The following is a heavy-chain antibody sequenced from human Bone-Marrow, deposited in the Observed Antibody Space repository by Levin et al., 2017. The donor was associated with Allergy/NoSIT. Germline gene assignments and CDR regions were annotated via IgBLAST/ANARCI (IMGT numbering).Heavy chain of an antibody. D-gene: IGHD3-16*01. CDR1: GASISSGGHY. CDR2: MYHTGTT. V-gene: IGHV4-31*11. Sequence: LRLSCAVSGASISSGGHYWTWIRQHPGKGLEWIGHMYHTGTTSLNPSLESRVAISVDTSENQISLKLSSVTAADTAVYYCARVGDRYDAFDVWGQGTAVSVSS. J-gene: IGHJ3*01. CDR3: ARVGDRYDAFDV.